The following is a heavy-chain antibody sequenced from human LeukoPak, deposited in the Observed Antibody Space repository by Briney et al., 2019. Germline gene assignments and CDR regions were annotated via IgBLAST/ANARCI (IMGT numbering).Heavy chain of an antibody. CDR2: IIPIFGTA. CDR3: ARETWNYRHDAFDI. J-gene: IGHJ3*02. D-gene: IGHD1-7*01. CDR1: GGTFGSYA. V-gene: IGHV1-69*05. Sequence: ASVKVSCKASGGTFGSYAFSWVRQAPGQGLEWMGGIIPIFGTANYAQKFQGRVTITTDESTSTAYMVLSSLRSEDTAVYYCARETWNYRHDAFDIWGQGTMVTVSS.